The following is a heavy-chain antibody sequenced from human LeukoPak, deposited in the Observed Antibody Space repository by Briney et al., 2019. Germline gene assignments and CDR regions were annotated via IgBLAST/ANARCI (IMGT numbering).Heavy chain of an antibody. J-gene: IGHJ5*02. Sequence: GGSLRLSCAASGFTFSNYWMSWVRQAPGKGLEWVANIKQDGSEKYYVGSVKGRFTISRDNARNTLYLQMNSLRAEDTAVYYCARWYYYETSGLYYGSFDNWGQGTLVTVSS. CDR2: IKQDGSEK. V-gene: IGHV3-7*03. D-gene: IGHD3-22*01. CDR3: ARWYYYETSGLYYGSFDN. CDR1: GFTFSNYW.